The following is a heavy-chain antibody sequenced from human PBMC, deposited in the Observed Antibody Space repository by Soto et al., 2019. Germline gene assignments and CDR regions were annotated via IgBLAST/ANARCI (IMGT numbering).Heavy chain of an antibody. CDR3: AYSRNDYVWGSYRYTSY. V-gene: IGHV2-5*02. CDR2: IYWDDDK. CDR1: GFSLSTSGVG. J-gene: IGHJ4*02. Sequence: QITLKESGPTLVKPTQTLTLTCTFSGFSLSTSGVGVGWIRQPPGKALEWLALIYWDDDKRYSPSLKSRLTITKDTSKNQVVLTMTNMDPVDTATYYCAYSRNDYVWGSYRYTSYWGQGTLVTVSS. D-gene: IGHD3-16*02.